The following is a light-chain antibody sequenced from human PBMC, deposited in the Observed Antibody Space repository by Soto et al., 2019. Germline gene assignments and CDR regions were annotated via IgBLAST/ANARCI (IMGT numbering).Light chain of an antibody. CDR1: VGGIAYNS. CDR3: QSYDSNTVI. V-gene: IGLV6-57*02. J-gene: IGLJ2*01. CDR2: DNN. Sequence: NFMLTQPHSVSESPGKTVIISCTGSVGGIAYNSVQWYQQRPGSAPTTVIYDNNQRPSGVPDRFSGSTDGSSNSASLTISGLQTEDEADYYCQSYDSNTVIFGGGTKVTVL.